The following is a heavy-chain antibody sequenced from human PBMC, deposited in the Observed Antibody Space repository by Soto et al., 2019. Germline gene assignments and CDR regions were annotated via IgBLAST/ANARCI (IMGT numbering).Heavy chain of an antibody. J-gene: IGHJ4*02. Sequence: GGSLRLSCAASGFTFTRYSMNWVRQAPGKGLEWVSYISSTTNYIYYGDSMKGRFTISRDNAKNSLYLEMNSLRAEDTAVYYCARESEDLTSNFDYWGQGTLVTVSS. CDR1: GFTFTRYS. CDR3: ARESEDLTSNFDY. CDR2: ISSTTNYI. V-gene: IGHV3-21*06.